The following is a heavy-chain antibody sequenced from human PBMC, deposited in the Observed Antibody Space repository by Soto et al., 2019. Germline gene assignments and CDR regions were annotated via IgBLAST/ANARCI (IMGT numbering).Heavy chain of an antibody. CDR2: MDPNRGLR. J-gene: IGHJ3*01. V-gene: IGHV1-8*01. D-gene: IGHD6-19*01. CDR1: GYTFTSHD. CDR3: ARVKIAVTAPVEAFDV. Sequence: QVQLVQSGPEVKKPGASVKVSCKASGYTFTSHDINWVRQATGQGLEWMGWMDPNRGLRGYAQKFQGRVTMAWNSSISTAYMALSSLRSEDTAVYYCARVKIAVTAPVEAFDVWGQGTVVTVSS.